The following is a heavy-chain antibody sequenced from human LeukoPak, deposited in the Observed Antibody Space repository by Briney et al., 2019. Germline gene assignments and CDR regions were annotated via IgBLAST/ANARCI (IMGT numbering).Heavy chain of an antibody. Sequence: GGSLRLSCAASGFTFSSYGMHWVRQAPGKGLEWVAVISYDGSNKYYADSVKGRFTISRDNSKNTLYLQMNSLRAEDTAVYYCARDGGLSARITMVRGVYFDYWGQGTLVTVSS. CDR1: GFTFSSYG. J-gene: IGHJ4*02. CDR3: ARDGGLSARITMVRGVYFDY. CDR2: ISYDGSNK. V-gene: IGHV3-30*03. D-gene: IGHD3-10*01.